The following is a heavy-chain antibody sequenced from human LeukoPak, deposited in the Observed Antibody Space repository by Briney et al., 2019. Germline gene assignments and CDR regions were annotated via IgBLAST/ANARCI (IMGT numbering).Heavy chain of an antibody. Sequence: GGSLRLSCAASGFTVSSNYMSWVRQTPGKGLEWVSLIYSGGSTYYADSVKGRFTISRDNSKNTLYLQMNSLRAEDTAVYYCASRDKGYYYGMDVWGQGTTVTVSS. CDR3: ASRDKGYYYGMDV. CDR1: GFTVSSNY. CDR2: IYSGGST. D-gene: IGHD5-24*01. V-gene: IGHV3-66*01. J-gene: IGHJ6*02.